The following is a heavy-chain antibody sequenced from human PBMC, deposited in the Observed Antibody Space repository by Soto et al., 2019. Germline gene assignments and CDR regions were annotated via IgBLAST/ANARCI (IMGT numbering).Heavy chain of an antibody. CDR3: ARVQVYYDILTGYYP. CDR1: GFTFSSYS. J-gene: IGHJ4*02. V-gene: IGHV3-21*01. D-gene: IGHD3-9*01. Sequence: LRLSCAASGFTFSSYSMNWVRQAPGKGLEWVSSISSSSSYIYYADSVKGRFTISRDNAKNSLYLQMNSLRAEDTAVYYCARVQVYYDILTGYYPWGQGTLAPVSS. CDR2: ISSSSSYI.